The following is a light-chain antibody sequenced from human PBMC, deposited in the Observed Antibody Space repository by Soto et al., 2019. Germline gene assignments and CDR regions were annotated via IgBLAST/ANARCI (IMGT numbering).Light chain of an antibody. Sequence: ETVMTQSPATLSVSPGERATLSCRASQSVSSGLSWYQQKPGQAPRLLIYGASTRATDIPARFSGSGSGTEFTLTISSLQSEDYAIYYCQQYNNWPPYTFGQGTKVDIK. CDR3: QQYNNWPPYT. CDR2: GAS. V-gene: IGKV3-15*01. CDR1: QSVSSG. J-gene: IGKJ2*01.